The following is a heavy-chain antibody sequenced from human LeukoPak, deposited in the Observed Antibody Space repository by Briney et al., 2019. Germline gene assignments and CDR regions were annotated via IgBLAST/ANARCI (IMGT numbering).Heavy chain of an antibody. D-gene: IGHD6-13*01. Sequence: PSETLSLTCTISGGSISSYYWAWIRQPPGKGLEWIGTIYYTGSTYYNTSLKSRVTISVDTSKNQFSLKLSSVTAADTAVYYCARDSSRSYWGQGTLVTVSS. CDR1: GGSISSYY. CDR2: IYYTGST. V-gene: IGHV4-39*01. CDR3: ARDSSRSY. J-gene: IGHJ4*02.